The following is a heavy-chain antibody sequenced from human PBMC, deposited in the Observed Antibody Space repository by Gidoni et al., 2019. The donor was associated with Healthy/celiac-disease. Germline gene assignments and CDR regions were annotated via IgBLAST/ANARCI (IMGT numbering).Heavy chain of an antibody. Sequence: GYYWSWIRQPPGKGLEWIGEINHSGSTNYNPSLKSRVTISVDTSKNQFSLKLSSVTAADTAVYYCARGFAARLGYYYYYYMDVWGKGTTVTVSS. CDR2: INHSGST. J-gene: IGHJ6*03. V-gene: IGHV4-34*01. CDR3: ARGFAARLGYYYYYYMDV. CDR1: GYY. D-gene: IGHD6-6*01.